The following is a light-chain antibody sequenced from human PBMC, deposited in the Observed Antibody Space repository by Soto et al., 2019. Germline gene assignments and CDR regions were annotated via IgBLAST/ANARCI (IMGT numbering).Light chain of an antibody. V-gene: IGLV2-23*01. CDR3: CSYAGSLV. Sequence: HSALTQPASVSGSPGQSITISCTGTSSDVGSYNLVSWYQQHPGKAPKLMIYEGSKRPSGVSNRFSGSKSGNTASLTISGLQAEDEADYYCCSYAGSLVFGGGTKVTVL. CDR2: EGS. CDR1: SSDVGSYNL. J-gene: IGLJ2*01.